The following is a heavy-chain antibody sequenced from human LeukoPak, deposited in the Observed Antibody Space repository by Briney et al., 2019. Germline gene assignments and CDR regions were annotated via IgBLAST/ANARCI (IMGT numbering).Heavy chain of an antibody. J-gene: IGHJ4*02. V-gene: IGHV3-7*01. CDR2: INQGGSDK. Sequence: GGPLRLSCAASGFTFSGHWMSWVRQAPGKGLEWVANINQGGSDKYYVDSVKGRFTISRDNANNLLYLQMNSLRGEDTAVYYCARDRSRAEDDWGQGTLVTVSS. CDR1: GFTFSGHW. CDR3: ARDRSRAEDD. D-gene: IGHD1-14*01.